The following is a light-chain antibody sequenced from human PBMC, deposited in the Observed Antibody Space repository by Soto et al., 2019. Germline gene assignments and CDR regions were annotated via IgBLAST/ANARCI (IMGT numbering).Light chain of an antibody. Sequence: AIRMTQSPSSFSASTGDRVTITCRASQGISSYLAWYQQKPGKAPKLLIYAASTLQSGVPSRFSGSGSGTIFPLTISCLQSEYFATYYCQQYYSYPRTFGKGTKVEIK. CDR1: QGISSY. J-gene: IGKJ1*01. CDR3: QQYYSYPRT. CDR2: AAS. V-gene: IGKV1-8*01.